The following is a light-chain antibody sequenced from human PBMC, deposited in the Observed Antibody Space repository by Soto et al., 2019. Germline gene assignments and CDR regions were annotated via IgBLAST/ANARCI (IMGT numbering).Light chain of an antibody. CDR3: QKYNNWPCT. CDR2: GAS. V-gene: IGKV3-15*01. J-gene: IGKJ1*01. CDR1: QSISDT. Sequence: EIVMTQSPATLSVSPGGRATLSCRARQSISDTLAWYQQKPGQAPRLLIYGASKRATGFPARFSGSGSGTDFTLTISSLQSEDFAVYYCQKYNNWPCTFGQGTKVEIK.